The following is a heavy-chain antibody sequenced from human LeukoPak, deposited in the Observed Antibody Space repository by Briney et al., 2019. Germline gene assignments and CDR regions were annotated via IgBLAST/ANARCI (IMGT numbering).Heavy chain of an antibody. CDR3: ARGLRNYGVHYFDY. CDR2: INHSGST. CDR1: GGSISSYY. D-gene: IGHD1-7*01. J-gene: IGHJ4*02. Sequence: PSETLSLICTVSGGSISSYYWSWIRQPPGKGLEWIGEINHSGSTNYNPSLKSRVTISVDTSKNQFSLKLSSVTAADTAVYYCARGLRNYGVHYFDYWGQGTLVTVSS. V-gene: IGHV4-34*01.